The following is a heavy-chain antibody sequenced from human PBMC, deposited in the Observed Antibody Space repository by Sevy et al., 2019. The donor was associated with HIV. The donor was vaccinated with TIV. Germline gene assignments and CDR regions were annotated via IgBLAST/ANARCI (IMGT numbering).Heavy chain of an antibody. Sequence: GGSLRLSCAASGFTFSNAWMSWVRQAPGKGLEWDGRIKSKTDGGTTDYAAHLKGRFTVARDDSKNTLYLQKNSLKTEDTAVYYCTTDLSGIVATIDLFDYWGQGTLVTVSS. D-gene: IGHD5-12*01. CDR2: IKSKTDGGTT. CDR1: GFTFSNAW. J-gene: IGHJ4*02. V-gene: IGHV3-15*01. CDR3: TTDLSGIVATIDLFDY.